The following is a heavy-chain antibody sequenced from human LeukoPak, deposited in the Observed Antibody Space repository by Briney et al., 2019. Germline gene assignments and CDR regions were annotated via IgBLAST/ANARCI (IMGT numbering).Heavy chain of an antibody. CDR3: ARRGITISGVLVYHYSGLDV. D-gene: IGHD3-3*01. CDR1: GVTFSSYN. V-gene: IGHV3-21*01. CDR2: INNSSSYI. J-gene: IGHJ6*02. Sequence: GTLSLTCAASGVTFSSYNMSWIRQPPGKGLEWVSSINNSSSYIYYADSVKGRFTISRDNAKNSLHLQMSSLRAEDTAVYYCARRGITISGVLVYHYSGLDVWGQGTTVIVSS.